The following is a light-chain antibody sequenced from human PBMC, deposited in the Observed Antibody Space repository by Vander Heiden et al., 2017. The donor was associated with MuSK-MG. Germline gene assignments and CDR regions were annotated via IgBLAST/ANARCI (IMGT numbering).Light chain of an antibody. CDR2: ASS. V-gene: IGKV1-27*01. CDR1: QGISNY. CDR3: QKYNSAPRT. Sequence: DIQMTQSPSSLSASVGDRVTITCRASQGISNYLAWYQQEPGKIPKLLIAASSTLQSGVPSQFSLSGSGTDFTRTSRSLQPEDVATDSCQKYNSAPRTFGQGTKVEIK. J-gene: IGKJ1*01.